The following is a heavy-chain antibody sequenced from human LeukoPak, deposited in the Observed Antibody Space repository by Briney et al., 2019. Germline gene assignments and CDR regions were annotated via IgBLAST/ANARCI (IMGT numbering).Heavy chain of an antibody. Sequence: SETLSLTCTVSGGSISSYYWSWIRQPPGKGLEWIGNIYYSGSTKYNPSLKSRVTISVDTSKNQFSLKLSSVTAADTAVHYCARRGDYESSGFDYWGQGSLVTVSS. CDR3: ARRGDYESSGFDY. D-gene: IGHD3-22*01. J-gene: IGHJ4*02. CDR1: GGSISSYY. V-gene: IGHV4-59*08. CDR2: IYYSGST.